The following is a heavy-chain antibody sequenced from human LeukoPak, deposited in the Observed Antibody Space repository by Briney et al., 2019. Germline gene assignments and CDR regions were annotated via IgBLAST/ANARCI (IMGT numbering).Heavy chain of an antibody. V-gene: IGHV3-23*01. Sequence: GGSLRLSCAASGFTFSSYAMSWVRQAPGKGLEWVSAISGSGGSTYYADSVKGRFTISRDNSKNTLYLQMNSLRAEDTAVYYCAEDGSGSYYSPYYFDYWGQGTLVTVSS. CDR1: GFTFSSYA. CDR2: ISGSGGST. J-gene: IGHJ4*02. D-gene: IGHD3-10*01. CDR3: AEDGSGSYYSPYYFDY.